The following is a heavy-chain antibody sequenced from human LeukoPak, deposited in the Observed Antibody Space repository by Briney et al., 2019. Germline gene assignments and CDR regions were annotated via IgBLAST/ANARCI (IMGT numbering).Heavy chain of an antibody. J-gene: IGHJ4*02. V-gene: IGHV4-59*11. CDR2: IYYSGST. Sequence: SETLSLTCTVSGGSISSHYWSWIRQPPGKGLEWIGYIYYSGSTNYNPSLKSRVTISVDTSKNQFSLKLSSVTAADTAVYYCARALSRLLWFGEFDYWGQGTLVTVSS. D-gene: IGHD3-10*01. CDR1: GGSISSHY. CDR3: ARALSRLLWFGEFDY.